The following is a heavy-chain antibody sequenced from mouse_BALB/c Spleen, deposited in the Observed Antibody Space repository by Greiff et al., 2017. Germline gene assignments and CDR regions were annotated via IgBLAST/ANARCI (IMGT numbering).Heavy chain of an antibody. CDR3: ARHEGYDGYYGWFAY. CDR2: ISSGGSYT. V-gene: IGHV5-6*01. D-gene: IGHD2-3*01. Sequence: VQLKESGGDLVKPGGSLKLSCAASGFTFSSYGMSWVRQTPDKRLEWVATISSGGSYTYYPDSVKGRFTISRDNAKNTLYLQMSSLKSEDTAMYYCARHEGYDGYYGWFAYWGQGTLVTVSA. J-gene: IGHJ3*01. CDR1: GFTFSSYG.